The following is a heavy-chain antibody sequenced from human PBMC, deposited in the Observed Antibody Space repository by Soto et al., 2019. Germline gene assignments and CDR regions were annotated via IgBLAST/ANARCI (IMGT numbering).Heavy chain of an antibody. CDR1: GYTFTSYY. D-gene: IGHD2-2*01. CDR3: ARGGYCSSTSCDISYGMDV. CDR2: INPSGGSI. V-gene: IGHV1-46*01. Sequence: QVQLVQSGAEVKKPGASVKVSCKASGYTFTSYYMHWVRQAPGQGLEWMGIINPSGGSISYAQKFQGRVTMTRDTSTRTVYMELSSLRSEDTAVYYCARGGYCSSTSCDISYGMDVWGQGTTVTVSS. J-gene: IGHJ6*02.